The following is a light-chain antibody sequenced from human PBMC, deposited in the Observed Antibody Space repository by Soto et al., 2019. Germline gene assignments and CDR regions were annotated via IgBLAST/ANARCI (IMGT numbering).Light chain of an antibody. CDR1: KSVGKY. CDR2: STS. Sequence: EIVLTQSPATLSLSPGDRATLSCRASKSVGKYLAWYQQKPGQAPRLLIYSTSNRATGIPARFSGSGSGTDFTLSISSLETEDFALYYCQQRSSWPFTVGPGTKVDSK. J-gene: IGKJ3*01. CDR3: QQRSSWPFT. V-gene: IGKV3-11*01.